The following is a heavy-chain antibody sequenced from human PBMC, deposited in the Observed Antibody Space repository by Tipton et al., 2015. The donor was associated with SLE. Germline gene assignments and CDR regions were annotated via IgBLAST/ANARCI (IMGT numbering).Heavy chain of an antibody. CDR2: ISSSSSYI. CDR1: GFTFSSYS. Sequence: SLRLSCAASGFTFSSYSMNWVRQAPGKELEWVSSISSSSSYIYYADSVKGRFTISRDNAKNSLYLQMNSLRAEDTAVYYCARVPGVTICGVDPYYFDYWGRGTLVTVSS. D-gene: IGHD3-3*01. V-gene: IGHV3-21*03. CDR3: ARVPGVTICGVDPYYFDY. J-gene: IGHJ4*02.